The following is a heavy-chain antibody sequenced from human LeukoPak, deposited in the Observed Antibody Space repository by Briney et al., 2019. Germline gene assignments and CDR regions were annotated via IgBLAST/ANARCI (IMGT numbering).Heavy chain of an antibody. V-gene: IGHV3-23*01. Sequence: AGGSLRLSCAASGFTFSSYAMSWVRQAPGKGLEWVSAISGSGGSTYYADSVKGRFTISRDNSKNTLYLQMNSLRAEDTAVYYCAKGGYYYDSSGYYGAAWFDPWGQGTLVTVSS. CDR3: AKGGYYYDSSGYYGAAWFDP. D-gene: IGHD3-22*01. CDR1: GFTFSSYA. CDR2: ISGSGGST. J-gene: IGHJ5*02.